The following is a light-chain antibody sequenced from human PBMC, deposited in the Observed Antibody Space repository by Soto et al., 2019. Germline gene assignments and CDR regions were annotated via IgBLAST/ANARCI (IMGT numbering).Light chain of an antibody. CDR1: TSDVGTYNY. Sequence: QSVLTQPRSVSGSPGQSVTISCTGTTSDVGTYNYVSWYQQHPGKAPKVMIYDVSKRPSGVPDRFSGSKSGNTASLTISGLQAEDEADYYCCSYRGTDTWVFGGGTKLTVL. J-gene: IGLJ3*02. CDR3: CSYRGTDTWV. CDR2: DVS. V-gene: IGLV2-11*01.